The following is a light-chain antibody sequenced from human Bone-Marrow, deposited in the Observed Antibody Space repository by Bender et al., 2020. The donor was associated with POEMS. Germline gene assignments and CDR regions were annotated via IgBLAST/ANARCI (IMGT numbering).Light chain of an antibody. CDR2: GDT. CDR1: NIGSKR. Sequence: SYVLTQPPSVSVAPGQTATITCGGNNIGSKRVDWYQQKPGQAPVMVIYGDTERPAGIPERFSGSSSGTTVTLTITGVQAEDEADYYCQSADSSGTYVVFGGGTRLTVL. CDR3: QSADSSGTYVV. V-gene: IGLV3-25*03. J-gene: IGLJ2*01.